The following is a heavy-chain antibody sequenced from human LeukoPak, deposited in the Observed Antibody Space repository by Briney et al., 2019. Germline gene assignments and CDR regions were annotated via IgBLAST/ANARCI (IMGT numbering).Heavy chain of an antibody. Sequence: PGGSLRLSCEISGFIFIDYWMHWVRQVPGKGPVWVSRINPDGTATNYADSVKGRFIISRDNAKNTLYLQMSSLRAEDTAMYYCARSLPGLDVWGQGTTVTVSS. CDR2: INPDGTAT. V-gene: IGHV3-74*01. CDR1: GFIFIDYW. CDR3: ARSLPGLDV. J-gene: IGHJ6*02.